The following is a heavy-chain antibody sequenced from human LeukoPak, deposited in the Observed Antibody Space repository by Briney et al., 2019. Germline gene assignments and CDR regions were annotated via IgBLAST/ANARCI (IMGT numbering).Heavy chain of an antibody. V-gene: IGHV1-69*01. D-gene: IGHD3-22*01. CDR1: GGTFSTYA. Sequence: SVKVSCKASGGTFSTYAISWVRQAPGQGLEWMGGIIPIFGTANYAQKFQGRVTITADESTSTAYMELSSLRSEDTAVYYCARAPNYYDSSGYYYFFDYWGQGTLVTVSS. J-gene: IGHJ4*02. CDR3: ARAPNYYDSSGYYYFFDY. CDR2: IIPIFGTA.